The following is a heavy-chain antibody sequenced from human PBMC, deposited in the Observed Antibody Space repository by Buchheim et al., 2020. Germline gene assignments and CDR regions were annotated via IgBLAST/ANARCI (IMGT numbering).Heavy chain of an antibody. J-gene: IGHJ4*02. V-gene: IGHV3-30*04. CDR2: ISYDGSNK. Sequence: QVQLVESGGGVVQPGRSPRLSCAASGFTFSSYAMHWVRQAPGKGLEWVAVISYDGSNKYYADSVKGRFTISRDNSKNTLYLQMNNLRAEDTAVYYCARDPGIAAAGIDYWGQGTL. D-gene: IGHD6-13*01. CDR1: GFTFSSYA. CDR3: ARDPGIAAAGIDY.